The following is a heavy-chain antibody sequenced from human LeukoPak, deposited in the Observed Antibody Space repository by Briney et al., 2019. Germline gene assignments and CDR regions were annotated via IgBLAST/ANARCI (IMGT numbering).Heavy chain of an antibody. V-gene: IGHV4-4*02. CDR2: IYHSGST. CDR3: ARDPRFSPFWMLDY. J-gene: IGHJ4*02. D-gene: IGHD3-3*01. Sequence: PSGTLSLTCTVSGGSISGIHWWSWVRQPPGKGLEWIGEIYHSGSTNYNPSLKSRVTISVDKSSSQFSLKLTSVTAADTAVYYCARDPRFSPFWMLDYWGQGTLVTVSS. CDR1: GGSISGIHW.